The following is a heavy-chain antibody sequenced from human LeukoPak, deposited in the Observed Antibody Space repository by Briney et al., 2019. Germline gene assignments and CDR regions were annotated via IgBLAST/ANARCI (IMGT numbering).Heavy chain of an antibody. CDR1: GGSISSSNW. Sequence: SGTLSLTCAVSGGSISSSNWWSWVRQPPGKGLEWIGSIYYSGSTYYNPSLKSRVTISVDTSKNQFSLKLSSVTAADTAVYYCARDSSALDYWGQGTLVTVSS. J-gene: IGHJ4*02. CDR2: IYYSGST. V-gene: IGHV4-4*02. D-gene: IGHD3-22*01. CDR3: ARDSSALDY.